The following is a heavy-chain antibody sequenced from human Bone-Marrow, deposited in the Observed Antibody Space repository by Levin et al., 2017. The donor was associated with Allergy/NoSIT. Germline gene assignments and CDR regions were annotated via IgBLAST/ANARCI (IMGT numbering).Heavy chain of an antibody. CDR1: GFTFSDYS. Sequence: GGSLRLSCAASGFTFSDYSVTWVRQAPGKGLEWVSYISGRSSTIYYADSVKGRFTISRDNAKKSLYLQMNNLRAEDTAVYYCASENSSGWTLGYWGQGTLVAVSS. J-gene: IGHJ4*02. CDR3: ASENSSGWTLGY. D-gene: IGHD6-19*01. CDR2: ISGRSSTI. V-gene: IGHV3-48*01.